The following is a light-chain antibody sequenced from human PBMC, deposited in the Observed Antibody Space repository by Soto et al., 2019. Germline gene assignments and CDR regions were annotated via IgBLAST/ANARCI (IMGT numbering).Light chain of an antibody. V-gene: IGKV3-20*01. CDR1: QSVSSN. Sequence: EIVLTQSPDTLSLSPGERATLSCRASQSVSSNLAWYQQKPGQAPRLLIYGASNRATGIPDRFSGSGSGTDFTLTISRLEPEDFAVYYCQQYGSSGTFGQGTKVDI. J-gene: IGKJ1*01. CDR2: GAS. CDR3: QQYGSSGT.